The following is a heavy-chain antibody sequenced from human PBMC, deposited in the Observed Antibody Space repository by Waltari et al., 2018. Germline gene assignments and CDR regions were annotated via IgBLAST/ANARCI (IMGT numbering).Heavy chain of an antibody. D-gene: IGHD6-13*01. CDR2: IYSGGSSP. CDR3: AKGIGTSSSWYGSNWFDP. CDR1: GFTFSSYA. Sequence: EVQLLESGGGLVQPGGSLRLSCAASGFTFSSYAMSWVRQAPGEGLEWVSVIYSGGSSPYYADSVKGRFTISRDNSKNTLYLQMNSLRAEDTAVYYCAKGIGTSSSWYGSNWFDPWGQGTLVTVSS. J-gene: IGHJ5*02. V-gene: IGHV3-23*03.